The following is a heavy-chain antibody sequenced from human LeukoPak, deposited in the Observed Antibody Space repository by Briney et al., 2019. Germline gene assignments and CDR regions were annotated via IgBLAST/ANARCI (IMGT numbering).Heavy chain of an antibody. CDR3: ARESSSGWYPY. CDR2: IYYSGST. CDR1: GGSVSGGSYY. Sequence: SETLSLTCTVSGGSVSGGSYYWSWNRQPPGKGLEWIGYIYYSGSTNYNPSLKSRVTISVDTSKNQFSLKLSSVTAADTAVYYCARESSSGWYPYWGQATLVTVSS. D-gene: IGHD6-19*01. V-gene: IGHV4-61*01. J-gene: IGHJ4*02.